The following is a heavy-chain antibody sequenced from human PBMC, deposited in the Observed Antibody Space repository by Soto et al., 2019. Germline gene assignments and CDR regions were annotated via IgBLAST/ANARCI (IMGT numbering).Heavy chain of an antibody. CDR2: ISGSGITT. Sequence: GGSLRLSCVASGFTFNNCGMNWVRQAPGKGLEWVSGISGSGITTYYADSVKGRFTISRDTSKNTLYLQMNSLRAEDTAVYYCSKTASGTYSEAWGQGTLVTVSS. D-gene: IGHD1-26*01. CDR3: SKTASGTYSEA. J-gene: IGHJ5*02. V-gene: IGHV3-23*01. CDR1: GFTFNNCG.